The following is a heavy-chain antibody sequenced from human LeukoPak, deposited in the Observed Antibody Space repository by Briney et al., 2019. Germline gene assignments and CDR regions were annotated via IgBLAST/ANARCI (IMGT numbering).Heavy chain of an antibody. D-gene: IGHD6-19*01. Sequence: ASVKVSCKASGYTFTGFYMHWVRQAPGQGLEWMGWIIPNTGGTNYAQKFQGRVTMTRDTTISTAYMELSSLRSDDTAVYYCAREWLIVVTGTGHLDYWGQGTLVTVSS. CDR3: AREWLIVVTGTGHLDY. CDR1: GYTFTGFY. J-gene: IGHJ4*02. CDR2: IIPNTGGT. V-gene: IGHV1-2*02.